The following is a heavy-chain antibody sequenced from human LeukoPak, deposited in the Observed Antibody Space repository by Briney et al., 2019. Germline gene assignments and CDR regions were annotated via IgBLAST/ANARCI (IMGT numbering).Heavy chain of an antibody. CDR3: ARGGGSSS. J-gene: IGHJ5*02. V-gene: IGHV3-7*01. D-gene: IGHD6-6*01. CDR1: GFSFSNFW. Sequence: GGSLRLSCAASGFSFSNFWMSWVRLAPGKGLEWVANIKPDGSATNYVDSVKGRFTISRDNAKNSLDLQMNSLRAEDTAVYYCARGGGSSSWGQGTLVAVSS. CDR2: IKPDGSAT.